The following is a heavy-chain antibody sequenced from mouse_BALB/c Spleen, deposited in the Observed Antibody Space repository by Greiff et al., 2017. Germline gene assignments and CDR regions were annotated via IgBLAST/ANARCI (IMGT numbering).Heavy chain of an antibody. CDR1: GYTFTSYT. Sequence: LQESGAELARPGASVKMSCKASGYTFTSYTMHWVKQRPGQGLEWIGYINPSSGYTNYNQKFKDKATLTADKSSSTAYMQLSSLTSEDSAVYYCARAPLTGTGYAMDYWGQGTSVTVSS. D-gene: IGHD4-1*01. CDR3: ARAPLTGTGYAMDY. J-gene: IGHJ4*01. V-gene: IGHV1-4*01. CDR2: INPSSGYT.